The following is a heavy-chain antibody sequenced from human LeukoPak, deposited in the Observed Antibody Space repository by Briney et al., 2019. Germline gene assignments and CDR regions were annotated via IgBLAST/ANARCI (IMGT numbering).Heavy chain of an antibody. CDR3: VRGAPFDY. J-gene: IGHJ4*02. CDR1: GFTFSSYW. V-gene: IGHV3-74*01. CDR2: INSDGSST. Sequence: PGGSLRLSCAASGFTFSSYWMHWVRQGPGKKGLVWVSRINSDGSSTAYADFVEGRFTISRDNAKNTLFLQMSSLRAEDTAVYYCVRGAPFDYWGLGTLVTASS.